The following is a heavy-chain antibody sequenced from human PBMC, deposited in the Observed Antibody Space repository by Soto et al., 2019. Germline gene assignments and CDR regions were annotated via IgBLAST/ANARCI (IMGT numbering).Heavy chain of an antibody. CDR1: GYAFTSDG. Sequence: ASVKVYCKASGYAFTSDGVGWVRQAPGQGLEWMGWISAYNGNTNYAQKLQGRVTMTTDTSTSTAYMELRSLRSDDTAVYYCARGRGHYGSGLDYWGQGTLVTVSS. CDR3: ARGRGHYGSGLDY. V-gene: IGHV1-18*04. CDR2: ISAYNGNT. J-gene: IGHJ4*02. D-gene: IGHD3-10*01.